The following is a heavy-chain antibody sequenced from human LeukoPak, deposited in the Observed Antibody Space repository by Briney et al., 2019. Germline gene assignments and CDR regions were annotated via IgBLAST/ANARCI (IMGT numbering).Heavy chain of an antibody. J-gene: IGHJ5*02. CDR1: GGSISNNY. D-gene: IGHD2-15*01. V-gene: IGHV4-59*12. CDR2: IYYSGSS. CDR3: ARVVVADGSNWFDP. Sequence: SETLSLTCTVSGGSISNNYWSCIRQPPGKGLEWIGYIYYSGSSYYNPSLKSRVIISVDTSKNQFSLRLSSVTAADTAVYYCARVVVADGSNWFDPWGQGTLVTVSS.